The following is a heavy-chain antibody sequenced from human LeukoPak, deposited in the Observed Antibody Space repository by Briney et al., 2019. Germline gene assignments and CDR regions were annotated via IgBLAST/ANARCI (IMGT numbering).Heavy chain of an antibody. CDR2: ISGSGGST. V-gene: IGHV3-23*01. Sequence: GGSLRLSCAASGFTFSSYGMSWVRQAPGKGLEWVSAISGSGGSTYYADSVKGRFTISRDNSKNTLYLQMNSLRAEDTAVYYCAKVWSSSWDAFDIWGQGTMVTVSS. D-gene: IGHD6-13*01. CDR1: GFTFSSYG. CDR3: AKVWSSSWDAFDI. J-gene: IGHJ3*02.